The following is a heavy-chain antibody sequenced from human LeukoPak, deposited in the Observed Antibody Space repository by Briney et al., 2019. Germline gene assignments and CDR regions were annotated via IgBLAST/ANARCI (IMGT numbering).Heavy chain of an antibody. V-gene: IGHV1-69*04. CDR3: ASVLSGIAVAGSFDP. CDR2: IIPILGIA. J-gene: IGHJ5*02. CDR1: GGTFSSYA. D-gene: IGHD6-19*01. Sequence: ASVKVSCKASGGTFSSYAISWVRQAPGQGIEWMGRIIPILGIANYAQKFQGRVTITADKSTSTAYMELSSLRSEDTAVYYCASVLSGIAVAGSFDPWGQGTLVTVSS.